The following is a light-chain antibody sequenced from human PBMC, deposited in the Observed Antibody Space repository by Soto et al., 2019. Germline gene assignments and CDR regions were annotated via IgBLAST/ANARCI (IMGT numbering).Light chain of an antibody. CDR1: STDFVSYNR. J-gene: IGLJ3*02. CDR3: SSFTNSLTLV. Sequence: QSVLTQPPSVSGSPGQSVTISCTGTSTDFVSYNRVSWYQQPPGTAPKLMIYEVSKRPSGVPDRFSGSKSGNTASLTISGLQAADEADYYCSSFTNSLTLVFGGGTQLTVL. CDR2: EVS. V-gene: IGLV2-18*02.